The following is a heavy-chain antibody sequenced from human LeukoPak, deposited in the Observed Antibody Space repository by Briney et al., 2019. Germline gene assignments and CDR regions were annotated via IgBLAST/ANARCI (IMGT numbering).Heavy chain of an antibody. CDR2: ISVMGGRT. V-gene: IGHV3-23*01. CDR3: ARGKDASGNLLDY. CDR1: GVTFSSYA. J-gene: IGHJ4*02. Sequence: PGGSLRLSCAASGVTFSSYAMSGGGQGPGKGGEGGAAISVMGGRTYYADSVKGRLTISRDNSKNTLYMQRNSLRADDTAVYYCARGKDASGNLLDYWGQGTLITVSS. D-gene: IGHD3-10*01.